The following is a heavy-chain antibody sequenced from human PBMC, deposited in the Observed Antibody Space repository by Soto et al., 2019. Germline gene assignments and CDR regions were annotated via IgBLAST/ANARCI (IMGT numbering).Heavy chain of an antibody. V-gene: IGHV3-23*01. CDR1: GFTFSSYA. CDR2: ISGSGGST. CDR3: AKDGYGDYYFDY. D-gene: IGHD4-17*01. J-gene: IGHJ4*02. Sequence: EVQLLESGGGLVQPGGSLRLSCAASGFTFSSYAMSWVRQAPGKGLAWVSAISGSGGSTYYADSVKGRFTISRDNSKNTLYLQMNSLRAEDTAVYYCAKDGYGDYYFDYWGQGTLVTVSS.